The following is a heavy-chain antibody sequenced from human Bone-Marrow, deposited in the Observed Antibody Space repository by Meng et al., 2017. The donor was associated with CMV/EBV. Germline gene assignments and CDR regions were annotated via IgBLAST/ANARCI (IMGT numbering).Heavy chain of an antibody. V-gene: IGHV3-30*19. CDR1: GFTFSSYG. J-gene: IGHJ5*02. D-gene: IGHD3-3*01. Sequence: GGSLRLSCAASGFTFSSYGMHWVRQAPGKGLEWVAVIWYDGSNKYYADSVKGRSTISRDNSKNTLYLQMNSLRAEDTAVYYCARELDDFWSGYYPLDPWGQGTLVTVSS. CDR2: IWYDGSNK. CDR3: ARELDDFWSGYYPLDP.